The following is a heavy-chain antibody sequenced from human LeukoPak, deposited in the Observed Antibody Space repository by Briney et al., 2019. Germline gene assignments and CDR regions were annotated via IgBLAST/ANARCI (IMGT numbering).Heavy chain of an antibody. CDR1: GGSISSSSYY. D-gene: IGHD1-26*01. Sequence: SETLSLTCTVSGGSISSSSYYWGWIRQPPGKGLEWIGSIYHSGSTYYNPSLKSRVTISVDTSKNQFSLKLSSVTAADTAVYYCVRWELPFGWGQGTLVTVSS. CDR3: VRWELPFG. CDR2: IYHSGST. J-gene: IGHJ4*02. V-gene: IGHV4-39*07.